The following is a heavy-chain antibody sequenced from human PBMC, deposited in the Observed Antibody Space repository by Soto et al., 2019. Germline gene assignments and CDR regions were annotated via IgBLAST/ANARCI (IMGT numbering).Heavy chain of an antibody. CDR3: AAPVFYYSGGSCYDYYDY. D-gene: IGHD2-15*01. Sequence: SVKVSCKASGFTFTSSAVQWVRQARGQRLEWIGWIVVGSGNTNYAQKFQERVTITRDMSTSTAYMELSSLRSEDTAVYYCAAPVFYYSGGSCYDYYDYWGQGTLVTVSS. CDR2: IVVGSGNT. V-gene: IGHV1-58*01. CDR1: GFTFTSSA. J-gene: IGHJ4*02.